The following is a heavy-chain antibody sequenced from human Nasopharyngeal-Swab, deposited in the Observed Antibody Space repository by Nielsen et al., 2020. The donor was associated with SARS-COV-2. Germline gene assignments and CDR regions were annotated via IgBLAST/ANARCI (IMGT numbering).Heavy chain of an antibody. V-gene: IGHV4-59*01. J-gene: IGHJ5*02. CDR1: GGSTNSNY. D-gene: IGHD4-11*01. Sequence: SETLSLTCTVSGGSTNSNYCTWIRQPPGKGLEWIGYIYYTGSTNSNPSRKTRVSISVDTSRNQFSLRLSSVTAADTAVYYCARSVSDYTNNDRFDYFDPWGQGSLVTVSS. CDR2: IYYTGST. CDR3: ARSVSDYTNNDRFDYFDP.